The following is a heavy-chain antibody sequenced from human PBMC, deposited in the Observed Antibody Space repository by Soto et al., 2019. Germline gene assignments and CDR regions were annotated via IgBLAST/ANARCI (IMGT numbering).Heavy chain of an antibody. V-gene: IGHV1-69*01. Sequence: QVQLVQSGAEVKKPGSSVKVSCKASGGTFSSYAISWVRQAPGQGLEWMGGIIPIFGTANYAQKFQGRVTITADESTSTAYMELSSLRSEDTAVYYCTRDASSGYSRNYFDYWGHGTLVTVSS. CDR3: TRDASSGYSRNYFDY. CDR2: IIPIFGTA. CDR1: GGTFSSYA. J-gene: IGHJ4*01. D-gene: IGHD3-22*01.